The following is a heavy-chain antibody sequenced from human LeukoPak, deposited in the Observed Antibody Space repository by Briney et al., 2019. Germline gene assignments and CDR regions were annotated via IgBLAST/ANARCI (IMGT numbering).Heavy chain of an antibody. CDR2: IYYNGRT. CDR3: AREHLISGDSYDLWDGVFDS. V-gene: IGHV4-59*01. Sequence: SETLSLTCTVSGGSISSYYWSWIRQPPGKGLEWIGYIYYNGRTDYNPSLKSRGTMSVDTSKHQFSLKLGSVTAADTAVYYCAREHLISGDSYDLWDGVFDSWGQGTLVTVSS. J-gene: IGHJ4*01. CDR1: GGSISSYY. D-gene: IGHD3/OR15-3a*01.